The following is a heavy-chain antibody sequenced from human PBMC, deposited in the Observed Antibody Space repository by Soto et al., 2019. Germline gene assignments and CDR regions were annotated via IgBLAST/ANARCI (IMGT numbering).Heavy chain of an antibody. CDR3: ARPFQSWPGGWYFDL. D-gene: IGHD3-16*01. Sequence: QVQLVQSGAEVKKPGSSVKVSCKASGGTFSSYSINWVRQAPGQGLEWMGGIIPIFGTANYAQKFQGRVTLTADESTSTARMELSSLRNEDTAVYYCARPFQSWPGGWYFDLWGRGTLVTVSS. V-gene: IGHV1-69*01. CDR1: GGTFSSYS. J-gene: IGHJ2*01. CDR2: IIPIFGTA.